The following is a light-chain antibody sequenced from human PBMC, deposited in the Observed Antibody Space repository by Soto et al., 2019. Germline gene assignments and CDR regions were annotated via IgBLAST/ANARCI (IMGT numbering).Light chain of an antibody. J-gene: IGKJ2*01. Sequence: DIVMTNSPHSVAVSLGERATINCKSSQIVFYSSTNNNYLAWYQQRPRQPPQLLIYWASTRESGVPDRFGGRGPETAFTLTLISRQAEDVQDYYCQQYESTPPTFGEGTKLQ. CDR1: QIVFYSSTNNNY. V-gene: IGKV4-1*01. CDR3: QQYESTPPT. CDR2: WAS.